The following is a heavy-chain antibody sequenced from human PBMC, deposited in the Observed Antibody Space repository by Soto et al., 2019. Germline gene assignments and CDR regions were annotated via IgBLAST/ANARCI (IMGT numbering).Heavy chain of an antibody. CDR1: GVTFSSYA. D-gene: IGHD3-9*01. V-gene: IGHV1-69*13. J-gene: IGHJ6*02. CDR2: IIPIFGTA. CDR3: ARGILRYFDWLHSPDYYYYGMDV. Sequence: GASVKVSCKASGVTFSSYAISWARQAPGQGLEWMGGIIPIFGTANYAQKFQGRVTITADESTSTAYMELSSLRSEDTAVYYCARGILRYFDWLHSPDYYYYGMDVWGQGTTVTVSS.